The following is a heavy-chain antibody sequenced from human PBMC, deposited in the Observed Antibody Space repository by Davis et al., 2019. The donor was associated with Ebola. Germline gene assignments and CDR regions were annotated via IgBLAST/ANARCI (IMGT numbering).Heavy chain of an antibody. Sequence: PGGSLRLSCKGSGYSFTSYWIGWVRQMPGKGLEWMGIIYPGDSDTRYSPSFQGQVTISADKSISTAYLQWSSLKASDTAMYYCARVGYCSGGSCYEKYYYYYYGMDVWGQGTTVTVSS. CDR1: GYSFTSYW. D-gene: IGHD2-15*01. CDR3: ARVGYCSGGSCYEKYYYYYYGMDV. J-gene: IGHJ6*02. V-gene: IGHV5-51*01. CDR2: IYPGDSDT.